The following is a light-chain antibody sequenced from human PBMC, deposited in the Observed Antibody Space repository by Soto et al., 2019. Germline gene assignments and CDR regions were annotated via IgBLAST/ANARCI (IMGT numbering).Light chain of an antibody. CDR2: GAS. V-gene: IGKV3-15*01. J-gene: IGKJ1*01. CDR1: QSVSSN. Sequence: EIVRTQSPATLSVSPGERATLACRASQSVSSNLAWYQQKPGQAPRLLIYGASTRATGIPARFSGSGSGTEFTLTISSLQPDDFATYYCQQYNSYSWTFGQGTKVDI. CDR3: QQYNSYSWT.